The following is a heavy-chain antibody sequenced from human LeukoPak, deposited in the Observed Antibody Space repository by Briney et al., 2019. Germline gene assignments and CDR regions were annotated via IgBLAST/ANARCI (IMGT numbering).Heavy chain of an antibody. J-gene: IGHJ4*02. V-gene: IGHV3-30*03. CDR2: ISYDGSNK. CDR3: ARDRAMEDY. CDR1: GFTFSSYA. Sequence: GGSLRLSCAASGFTFSSYAMHWVRQAPGKGLEWVAVISYDGSNKYYADSVKGRFTISRDNAKNSLYLQMSRLRVDDTAIYYCARDRAMEDYWGQGTLVTVSS. D-gene: IGHD5-18*01.